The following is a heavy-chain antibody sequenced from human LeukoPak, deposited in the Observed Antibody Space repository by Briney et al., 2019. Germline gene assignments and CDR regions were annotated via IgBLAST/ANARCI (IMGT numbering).Heavy chain of an antibody. V-gene: IGHV3-7*01. CDR1: GFTFSSYW. CDR2: IKQDGSEK. Sequence: GGSLRLSCAASGFTFSSYWMSWVRQAPGKGLEWVANIKQDGSEKYYVDSVKGRFTISRDNAKNSLYLQMNSPRAEDTAVYYCARTLVVRPFDYWGQGTLVTVSS. J-gene: IGHJ4*02. CDR3: ARTLVVRPFDY. D-gene: IGHD2-15*01.